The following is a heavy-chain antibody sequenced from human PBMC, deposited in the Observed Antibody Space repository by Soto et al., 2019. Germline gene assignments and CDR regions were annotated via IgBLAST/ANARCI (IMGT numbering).Heavy chain of an antibody. CDR2: IHYSGTT. V-gene: IGHV4-59*12. J-gene: IGHJ6*02. D-gene: IGHD5-12*01. Sequence: SETLSLTCTVSGGSISNYYWTWIRQPPGKGLEWIGNIHYSGTTYYNPSLKSRVTISVDRSKNQFSLKLSSVTAADTAVYYCARRRGFPYYYGMDVWGQGTTVTVSS. CDR1: GGSISNYY. CDR3: ARRRGFPYYYGMDV.